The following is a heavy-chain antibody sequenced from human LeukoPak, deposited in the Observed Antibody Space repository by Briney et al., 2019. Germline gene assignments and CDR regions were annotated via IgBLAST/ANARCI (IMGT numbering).Heavy chain of an antibody. CDR2: VHHSGMT. V-gene: IGHV4-38-2*01. Sequence: SETLSPTCAVSGYSISSGYYWSWIRQPAGKALEWIATVHHSGMTYYNPSLKSRVTISVDTSKNQFSLKLSSVTAAGTAVYYCARYTGSSWGYSFDYWGLGILVTVSS. CDR1: GYSISSGYY. J-gene: IGHJ4*02. CDR3: ARYTGSSWGYSFDY. D-gene: IGHD3-3*01.